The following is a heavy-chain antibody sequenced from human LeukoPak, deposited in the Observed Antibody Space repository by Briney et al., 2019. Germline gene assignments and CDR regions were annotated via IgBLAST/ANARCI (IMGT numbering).Heavy chain of an antibody. J-gene: IGHJ4*02. D-gene: IGHD4-17*01. CDR2: ISGSGGTT. CDR3: AKDGDQVTVTKLDY. CDR1: GFTFSIYW. V-gene: IGHV3-23*01. Sequence: PGGSLRLSCAVSGFTFSIYWMSWVRQAPGKGLEWVSGISGSGGTTYYADSVKGRFTISRDNSKNTLYLEMTSLRAEDTAVYYCAKDGDQVTVTKLDYWGQGTLVTVSS.